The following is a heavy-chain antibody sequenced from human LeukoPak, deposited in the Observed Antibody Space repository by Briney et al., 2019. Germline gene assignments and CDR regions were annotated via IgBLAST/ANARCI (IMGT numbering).Heavy chain of an antibody. V-gene: IGHV4-38-2*01. CDR1: GFSINIGYS. J-gene: IGHJ3*01. CDR2: ICLTGTT. CDR3: ARFDHVWETHGMDAFDL. D-gene: IGHD3-16*01. Sequence: SETLSLTCAVSGFSINIGYSWGWIRQPPGKGLEWIGNICLTGTTYYNPSLRSRVTISRDTSKNQFPLRLSSVTAADTAVYYCARFDHVWETHGMDAFDLWGQGTMVTVSS.